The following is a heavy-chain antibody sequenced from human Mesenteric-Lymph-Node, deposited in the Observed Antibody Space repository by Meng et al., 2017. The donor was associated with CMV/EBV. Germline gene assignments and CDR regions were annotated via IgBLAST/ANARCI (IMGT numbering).Heavy chain of an antibody. Sequence: GESLKISCAASGFTFSEYSMNWVRQAPGKGLEWVSVIYSDGSTYYADSVKGRFTISRDNSKNTLFLQMNSLRAEDTAVYYCARAHRITASDYWGQGTLVTVSS. D-gene: IGHD1-20*01. J-gene: IGHJ4*02. CDR3: ARAHRITASDY. CDR1: GFTFSEYS. V-gene: IGHV3-53*01. CDR2: IYSDGST.